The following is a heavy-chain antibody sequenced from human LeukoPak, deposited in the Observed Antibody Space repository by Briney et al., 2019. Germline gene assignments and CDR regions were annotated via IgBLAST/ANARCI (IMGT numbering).Heavy chain of an antibody. CDR2: IYLGDSET. CDR1: GYSFTSHW. Sequence: GESLKISCKDSGYSFTSHWIGWVRQMPGKGLEWMGIIYLGDSETRYSPSFQGQVTISGDKSITTAYLQWSSLKASDTAVYFCARHITATDAFDAWGQGTLVTVSS. D-gene: IGHD1-20*01. J-gene: IGHJ3*01. V-gene: IGHV5-51*01. CDR3: ARHITATDAFDA.